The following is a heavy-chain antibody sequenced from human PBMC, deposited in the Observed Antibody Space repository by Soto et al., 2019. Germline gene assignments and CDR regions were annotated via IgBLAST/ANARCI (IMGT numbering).Heavy chain of an antibody. V-gene: IGHV1-69*12. CDR3: ASGLYSGSYYPFDY. D-gene: IGHD1-26*01. J-gene: IGHJ4*02. CDR1: GGTFSSYA. Sequence: QVQLVQSGAEVKKPGSSVKVSCKASGGTFSSYAISWVRQAPGQGLEWMGGIIPIFGTANYAQKFQGRVTITADDSTSTAYMGLSSLRSEDTAVYYCASGLYSGSYYPFDYWGQGTLVTVSS. CDR2: IIPIFGTA.